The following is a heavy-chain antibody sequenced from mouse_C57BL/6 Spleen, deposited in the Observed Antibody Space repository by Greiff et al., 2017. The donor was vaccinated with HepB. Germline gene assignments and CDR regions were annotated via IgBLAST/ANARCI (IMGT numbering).Heavy chain of an antibody. D-gene: IGHD1-1*01. CDR3: ARESSSDPVFAD. CDR2: INPNNGGT. J-gene: IGHJ3*01. Sequence: EVQLQQSGPELVKPGASVKISCKASGYTFTDYYMNWVKQSHGQSLEWIGDINPNNGGTSYNQKFKGKATLTVDTSSSTAYMELRSLTAEDSAVYYCARESSSDPVFADWGQGTLVTVAA. V-gene: IGHV1-26*01. CDR1: GYTFTDYY.